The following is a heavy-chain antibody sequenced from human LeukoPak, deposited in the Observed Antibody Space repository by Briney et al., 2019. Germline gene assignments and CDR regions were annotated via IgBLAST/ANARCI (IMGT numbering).Heavy chain of an antibody. D-gene: IGHD6-19*01. J-gene: IGHJ6*03. CDR3: ARGDYGVAVAGTSYYYYYMDV. CDR2: INPSGGST. Sequence: ASVKVSCKASGYTFTNYYMHWVRQAPGQGLEWMGIINPSGGSTSYAQKFQGRVTMTGDMSTSTVYMELSSLRSEDTAVYYCARGDYGVAVAGTSYYYYYMDVWGKGTTVTVSS. CDR1: GYTFTNYY. V-gene: IGHV1-46*01.